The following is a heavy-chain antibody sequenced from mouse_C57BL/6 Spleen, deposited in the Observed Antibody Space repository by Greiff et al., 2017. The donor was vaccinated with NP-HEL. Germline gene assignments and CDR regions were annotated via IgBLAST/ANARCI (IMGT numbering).Heavy chain of an antibody. CDR3: AREGDRGAWFAY. V-gene: IGHV1-50*01. CDR1: GYTFTSYW. D-gene: IGHD3-3*01. CDR2: IDPSDSYT. Sequence: QVQLQQPGAELVKPGASVKLSCKASGYTFTSYWMQWVKQRPGQGLEWIGEIDPSDSYTNYNQKFKGKATLTVDTSSSTAYMQLSSLTSEDSAVYYCAREGDRGAWFAYWGQGTLVTVSA. J-gene: IGHJ3*01.